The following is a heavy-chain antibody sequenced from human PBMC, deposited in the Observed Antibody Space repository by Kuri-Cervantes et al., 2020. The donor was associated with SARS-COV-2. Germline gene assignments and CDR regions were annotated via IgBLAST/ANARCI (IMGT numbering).Heavy chain of an antibody. V-gene: IGHV1-18*01. D-gene: IGHD2-21*01. Sequence: ASVKVSCKASGYTFTSYGISWVRQAPGQGLEWMGWISTYNGNTNYAQIFQDRVTMTRDTSTSTAYMELSSLTSEDTAIYYCYCAPKEGFDSWGQGTLVTVSS. CDR3: YCAPKEGFDS. CDR1: GYTFTSYG. CDR2: ISTYNGNT. J-gene: IGHJ4*02.